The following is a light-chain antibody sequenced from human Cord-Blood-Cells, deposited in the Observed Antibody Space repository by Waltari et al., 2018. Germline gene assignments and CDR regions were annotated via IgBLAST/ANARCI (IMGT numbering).Light chain of an antibody. CDR1: ALTKKY. CDR2: EDS. Sequence: SYELTQPPSVSVSPGQTARITCSGNALTKKYADWYQQKSGQAPVLVIYEDSKRPTGIPEIFSGSSSGTMATLTISGAQVEDEADYYCYSTDSSGNHRVFGGGTKLTVL. V-gene: IGLV3-10*01. J-gene: IGLJ3*02. CDR3: YSTDSSGNHRV.